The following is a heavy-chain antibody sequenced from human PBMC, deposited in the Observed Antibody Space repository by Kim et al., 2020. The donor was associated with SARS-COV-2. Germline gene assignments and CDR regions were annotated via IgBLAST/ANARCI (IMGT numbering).Heavy chain of an antibody. CDR1: GFTFSSYA. CDR2: ISYDGSNK. CDR3: ARDRGGLWLFDY. Sequence: GGSLRLSCAASGFTFSSYAMHWVRQAPGKGLEWVAVISYDGSNKYYADSVKGRFTISRDNSKNTLYLQMNSLRAEDTAVYYCARDRGGLWLFDYWGQGTL. D-gene: IGHD3-16*01. V-gene: IGHV3-30*04. J-gene: IGHJ4*02.